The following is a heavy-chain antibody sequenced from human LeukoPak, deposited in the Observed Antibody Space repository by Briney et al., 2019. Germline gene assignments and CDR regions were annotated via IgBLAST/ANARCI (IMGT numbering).Heavy chain of an antibody. CDR3: ARRHAGMDV. J-gene: IGHJ6*02. CDR1: GGSISSYY. CDR2: IYYSGST. V-gene: IGHV4-59*08. Sequence: PSETLSLTCTVSGGSISSYYWSWIRQPPGKGLEWIGYIYYSGSTNYSPSLKSRVTISVDTSKNQFSLKLSSVTAADTAVYYCARRHAGMDVWGQGTTVTVSS.